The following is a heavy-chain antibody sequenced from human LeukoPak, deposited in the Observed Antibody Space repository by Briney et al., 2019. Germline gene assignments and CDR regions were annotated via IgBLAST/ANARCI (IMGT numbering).Heavy chain of an antibody. Sequence: GASVKVSCKASGYTFTSYYMHWVRQAPGQGHEWMGIINPSGGSTSYAQKFQGRVTMTRDTSTSTVYMELSSLRSEDTAVYYCARDRTVVTVDYWGQGTLVTVSS. CDR3: ARDRTVVTVDY. CDR2: INPSGGST. CDR1: GYTFTSYY. D-gene: IGHD3-22*01. J-gene: IGHJ4*02. V-gene: IGHV1-46*01.